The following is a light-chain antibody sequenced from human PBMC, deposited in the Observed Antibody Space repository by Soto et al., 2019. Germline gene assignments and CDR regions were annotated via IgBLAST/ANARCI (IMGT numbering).Light chain of an antibody. J-gene: IGKJ1*01. CDR1: QSISSY. CDR2: AAS. V-gene: IGKV1-39*01. Sequence: DIQMTQSPSSLSASVGDRVTITCRASQSISSYVNWDQQKPGKAPKLLIYAASSLQSGVPSKFRVSGSGTDFPLTISSLQPEDFATYYCQQCYSTPLWTFGQGTKVEMK. CDR3: QQCYSTPLWT.